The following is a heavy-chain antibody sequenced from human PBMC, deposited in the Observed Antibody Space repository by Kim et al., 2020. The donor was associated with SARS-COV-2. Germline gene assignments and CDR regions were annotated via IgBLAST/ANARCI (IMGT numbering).Heavy chain of an antibody. V-gene: IGHV3-43*02. Sequence: GGSLRLSCAASGFTFDDYAIQWVRQVPGKGLEWVSLISRDGGEIKYADSVKGRFTISRDNSKKSVYLHMNSLRREDTALYYCVRGHQWLIKNWGQGTQVNVSS. D-gene: IGHD6-19*01. CDR2: ISRDGGEI. CDR1: GFTFDDYA. J-gene: IGHJ4*02. CDR3: VRGHQWLIKN.